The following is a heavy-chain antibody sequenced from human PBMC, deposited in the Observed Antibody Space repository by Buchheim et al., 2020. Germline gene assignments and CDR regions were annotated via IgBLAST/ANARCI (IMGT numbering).Heavy chain of an antibody. Sequence: EVQLVESGGGLVQPGGSLRLSCAASGFPFGSYWMIWVRQAPGKGLEWVANIKEDGSEKYFVESVKDRFTISRDNAKRSPYLQMNSLRAEDTAVYYCARDRKYYDNSGHFDYWGQGTL. CDR3: ARDRKYYDNSGHFDY. D-gene: IGHD3-22*01. CDR1: GFPFGSYW. V-gene: IGHV3-7*01. J-gene: IGHJ4*02. CDR2: IKEDGSEK.